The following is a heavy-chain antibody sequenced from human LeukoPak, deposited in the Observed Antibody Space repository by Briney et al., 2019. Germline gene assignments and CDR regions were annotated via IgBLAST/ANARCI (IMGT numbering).Heavy chain of an antibody. CDR2: IKSKTDGGTI. D-gene: IGHD2-2*02. J-gene: IGHJ4*02. Sequence: PGGSLRLSCAVSGFTVDGAFVTWVRQPPGKGLEFVGRIKSKTDGGTIDYAAPVKGRFTISRDDPKNTVFLQMNSMKTEDTAVYYCTAQPYISVRDYWGQGTLVTVSS. V-gene: IGHV3-15*01. CDR3: TAQPYISVRDY. CDR1: GFTVDGAF.